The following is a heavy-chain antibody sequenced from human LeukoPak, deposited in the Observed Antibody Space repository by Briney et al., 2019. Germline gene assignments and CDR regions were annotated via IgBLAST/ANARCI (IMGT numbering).Heavy chain of an antibody. CDR3: ARTSAGGPPDY. J-gene: IGHJ4*02. D-gene: IGHD2-8*02. CDR1: GYTFISHG. Sequence: ASVKVSCKASGYTFISHGISWVRQAPGQGLEWMGWISAYNGDTSYAQNFQGRVTMTTDTSTSTAYMELRSLRSDDTAVYYCARTSAGGPPDYWGQGTLVTVSS. CDR2: ISAYNGDT. V-gene: IGHV1-18*01.